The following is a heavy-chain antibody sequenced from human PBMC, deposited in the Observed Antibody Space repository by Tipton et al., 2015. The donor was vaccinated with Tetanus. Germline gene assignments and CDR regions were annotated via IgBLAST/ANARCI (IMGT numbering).Heavy chain of an antibody. CDR2: ISYDGSNK. V-gene: IGHV3-30*03. D-gene: IGHD3-3*01. J-gene: IGHJ6*02. CDR3: AGYYDFWSGYYNGYYGMVV. CDR1: GFTFSSYG. Sequence: SLRLSCAASGFTFSSYGMHWVRQALGKGLEWVAVISYDGSNKYYADSVKGRFTISRDNAKNSLYLQMNSLRAEDTAVYYCAGYYDFWSGYYNGYYGMVVWGQVTAVTVSS.